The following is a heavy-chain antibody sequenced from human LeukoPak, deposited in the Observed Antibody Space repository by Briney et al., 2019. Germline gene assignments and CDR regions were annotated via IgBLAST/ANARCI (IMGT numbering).Heavy chain of an antibody. J-gene: IGHJ2*01. CDR1: GGSISSGGYY. V-gene: IGHV4-31*03. CDR3: AREALYHYDSSGYFGSWYFDL. Sequence: SETLSLTCTISGGSISSGGYYWSWTRQDPGKGPEWIGYIYYSGDTYYNPSLKSRIYISVDTSKNQFSLMMSSVTAADTAVYYCAREALYHYDSSGYFGSWYFDLWGRGTRVTVSS. CDR2: IYYSGDT. D-gene: IGHD3-22*01.